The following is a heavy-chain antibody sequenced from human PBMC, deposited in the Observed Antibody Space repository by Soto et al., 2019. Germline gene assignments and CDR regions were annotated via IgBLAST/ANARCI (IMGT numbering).Heavy chain of an antibody. CDR3: ARVEGSEENYYYYGRDV. Sequence: ASVKVSCKASGYSFSTHSIHWVRQAPGQGLEWMGWINGGNGNTKYSQKFRDRVTITRDASASTGYMELSSLRSEDTAVYYCARVEGSEENYYYYGRDVWGQGTTVTVSS. CDR1: GYSFSTHS. V-gene: IGHV1-3*01. CDR2: INGGNGNT. D-gene: IGHD1-26*01. J-gene: IGHJ6*02.